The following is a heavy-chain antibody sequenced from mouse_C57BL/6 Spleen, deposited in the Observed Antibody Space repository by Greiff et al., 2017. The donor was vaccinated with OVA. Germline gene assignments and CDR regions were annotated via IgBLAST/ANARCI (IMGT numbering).Heavy chain of an antibody. CDR3: AFWDGSAY. J-gene: IGHJ3*01. CDR2: IDPEDGET. CDR1: GFNIKDYY. D-gene: IGHD4-1*01. Sequence: VQLQQSGAELVKPGASVKLSCTASGFNIKDYYMHWVKQRTEKGLEWIGRIDPEDGETTYAPKFQGKATITADTSSNTSYLQLSRLTSEDTAVYYCAFWDGSAYWGQGTLVTVSA. V-gene: IGHV14-2*01.